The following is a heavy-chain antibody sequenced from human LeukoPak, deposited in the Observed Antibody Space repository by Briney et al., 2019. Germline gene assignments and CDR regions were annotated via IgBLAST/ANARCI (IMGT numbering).Heavy chain of an antibody. J-gene: IGHJ4*02. D-gene: IGHD3-22*01. CDR3: ARGRYYYDSSGYYYVPTFDY. V-gene: IGHV1-69*01. CDR2: IIPIFGTA. Sequence: ASVRVSCKASGGTFSSYAISWVRQAPGQGLEWMGGIIPIFGTANYAQKFQGRVTITADESTRTAYMELSSLRSEDTAVYYCARGRYYYDSSGYYYVPTFDYWGQGTLVAVSS. CDR1: GGTFSSYA.